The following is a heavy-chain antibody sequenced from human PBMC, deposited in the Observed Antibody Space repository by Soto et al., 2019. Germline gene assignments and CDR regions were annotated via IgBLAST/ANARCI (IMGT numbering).Heavy chain of an antibody. Sequence: SETLSLTCTVYGGSPTSDYWSWIRQPPGKGLEWLGYIFHSLGAKYNPSLGSRGTISLDTSKNQLSLSLRSVTAADTAIYFCVRYLKGSGDYWGQGTLVTVSS. V-gene: IGHV4-59*01. J-gene: IGHJ4*02. CDR3: VRYLKGSGDY. CDR1: GGSPTSDY. D-gene: IGHD3-10*01. CDR2: IFHSLGA.